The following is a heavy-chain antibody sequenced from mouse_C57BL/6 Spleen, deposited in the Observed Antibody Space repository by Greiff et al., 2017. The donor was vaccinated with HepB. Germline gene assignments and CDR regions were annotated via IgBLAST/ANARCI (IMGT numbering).Heavy chain of an antibody. CDR1: GYTFTSYW. CDR2: IYPSDSET. CDR3: ARMVTTVYDYAMDY. V-gene: IGHV1-61*01. Sequence: QVQLQQPGAELVRPGSSVKLSCKASGYTFTSYWMDWVKQRPGQGLEWIGNIYPSDSETHYNQKFKDKATLTVDKSSSTAYMQLSSLTSEDSAVYYCARMVTTVYDYAMDYWCQGTSVTVSS. J-gene: IGHJ4*01. D-gene: IGHD2-3*01.